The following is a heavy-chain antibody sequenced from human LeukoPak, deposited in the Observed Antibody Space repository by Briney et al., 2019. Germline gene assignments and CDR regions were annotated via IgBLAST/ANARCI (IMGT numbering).Heavy chain of an antibody. D-gene: IGHD1-1*01. CDR3: ARDLSTTGAPGWFDP. CDR2: IYYSGST. CDR1: GGSISSYY. J-gene: IGHJ5*02. V-gene: IGHV4-39*07. Sequence: SETLSLTCTVSGGSISSYYWSWIRQPPGKGLEWIGSIYYSGSTYYNPSLKSRVTISVDTSKNQFSLKLSSVTAADTAVYYCARDLSTTGAPGWFDPWGQGTLVTVSS.